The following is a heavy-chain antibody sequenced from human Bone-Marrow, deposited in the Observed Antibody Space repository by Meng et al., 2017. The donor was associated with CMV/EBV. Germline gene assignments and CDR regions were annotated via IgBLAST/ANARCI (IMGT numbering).Heavy chain of an antibody. D-gene: IGHD2-2*01. CDR3: AKASLGIDY. CDR2: ISSRSTYI. Sequence: GGSLRLSCAASGFTFSSHIMNWVRQAPGKGLEWVSSISSRSTYISYTDSVKGRFTVSRDNAKNSLYLQMNSLRAEDTAVYYCAKASLGIDYWGQGTLVTVSS. J-gene: IGHJ4*02. CDR1: GFTFSSHI. V-gene: IGHV3-21*04.